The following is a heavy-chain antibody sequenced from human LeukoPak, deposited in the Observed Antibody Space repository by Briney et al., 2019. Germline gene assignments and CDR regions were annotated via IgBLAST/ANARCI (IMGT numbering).Heavy chain of an antibody. CDR1: GFTFSNYG. V-gene: IGHV3-23*01. CDR3: AKVYSRIAAAGTFDY. CDR2: ISGSGSAT. Sequence: AGGSLGLSCAASGFTFSNYGMSWVRQAPGKGLEWVSTISGSGSATYNAGSVKGRFTTSRDNSNNTLYLQMNSLRAEDTAVYYCAKVYSRIAAAGTFDYWGQGTLVTASS. D-gene: IGHD6-13*01. J-gene: IGHJ4*02.